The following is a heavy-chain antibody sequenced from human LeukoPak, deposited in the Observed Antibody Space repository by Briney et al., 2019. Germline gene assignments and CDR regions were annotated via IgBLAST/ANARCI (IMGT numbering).Heavy chain of an antibody. V-gene: IGHV3-21*01. Sequence: GGSLRLSCAASGFIFSQYSMNWVRQAPGKGLEWVSSISSSSSYIYYADSVKGRFTISRDNAKNSLYLQMNSLRAEDTAVYYCARDPLELRLTPFDYWGQGTLVTVSS. CDR3: ARDPLELRLTPFDY. J-gene: IGHJ4*02. CDR2: ISSSSSYI. D-gene: IGHD5-24*01. CDR1: GFIFSQYS.